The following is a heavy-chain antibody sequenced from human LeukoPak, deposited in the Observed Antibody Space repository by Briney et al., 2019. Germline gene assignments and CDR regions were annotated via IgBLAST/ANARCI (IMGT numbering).Heavy chain of an antibody. V-gene: IGHV3-74*01. CDR2: INIEGNYI. Sequence: VGSLRLSCAVSGFSVSTYWMHWVRQAPGKGLVWVARINIEGNYIDYAESVKGRFTISRDSATNTLYLQMNSLRVEDTAVYSCARDLTGPYDHWGQGSLDTVSS. D-gene: IGHD3-22*01. CDR1: GFSVSTYW. J-gene: IGHJ4*02. CDR3: ARDLTGPYDH.